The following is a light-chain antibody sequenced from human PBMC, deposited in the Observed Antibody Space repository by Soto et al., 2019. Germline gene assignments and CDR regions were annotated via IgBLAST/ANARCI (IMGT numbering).Light chain of an antibody. V-gene: IGKV1-33*01. CDR2: DAS. J-gene: IGKJ4*01. CDR1: QDITNY. CDR3: QQYDNLPLT. Sequence: DIQMTQSPSSLSASVGDRVTITYDASQDITNYLHWFQQKPGKAPKLLIYDASNLETGVPSRFSGSGSGTDFTFTISSLQPEDIATYYCQQYDNLPLTFGGGTKVDI.